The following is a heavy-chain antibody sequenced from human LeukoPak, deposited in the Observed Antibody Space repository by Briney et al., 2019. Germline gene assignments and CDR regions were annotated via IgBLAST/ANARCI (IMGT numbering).Heavy chain of an antibody. D-gene: IGHD3-3*01. CDR1: GYTFTSYD. CDR2: MNPNSGNT. J-gene: IGHJ6*03. CDR3: ARESGYYDFWSGYYYYYMDV. Sequence: ASVKVSCKASGYTFTSYDINRVRQATGQGLEWMGWMNPNSGNTGYAQKFQGRATMTRNTSISTAYMELSSLRSEDTAVYYCARESGYYDFWSGYYYYYMDVWGKGTTVTVSS. V-gene: IGHV1-8*01.